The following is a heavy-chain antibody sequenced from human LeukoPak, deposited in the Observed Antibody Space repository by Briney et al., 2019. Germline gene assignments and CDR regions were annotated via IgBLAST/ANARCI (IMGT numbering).Heavy chain of an antibody. J-gene: IGHJ6*03. CDR1: GFTFSSYG. D-gene: IGHD2-15*01. CDR2: IRYDGSNK. Sequence: PGGSLRLSCAASGFTFSSYGMYRVRQAPGKGLEWVAFIRYDGSNKYYADSVKGRFTVSRDNAKNSLYLQMNSLRAEDTAVYYCARDDDPDIVVVVAAYYYYMDVWGKGTTVTVSS. V-gene: IGHV3-30*02. CDR3: ARDDDPDIVVVVAAYYYYMDV.